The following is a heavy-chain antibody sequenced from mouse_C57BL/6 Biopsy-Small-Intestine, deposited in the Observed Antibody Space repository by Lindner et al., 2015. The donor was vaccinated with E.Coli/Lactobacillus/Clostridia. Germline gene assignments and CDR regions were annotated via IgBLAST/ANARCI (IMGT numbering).Heavy chain of an antibody. CDR3: ARNFYTMDY. V-gene: IGHV1-9*01. Sequence: VQLQESGAELLKPGASVKLSCKTTDYTFTGYWIRWVKQRPGHGLEWIGEILPGSDTTNYNEKFNDKATFTADTSSNTAYMQLSSLTTEDSAIYYCARNFYTMDYWGQGTSIIVSS. CDR1: DYTFTGYW. J-gene: IGHJ4*01. CDR2: ILPGSDTT.